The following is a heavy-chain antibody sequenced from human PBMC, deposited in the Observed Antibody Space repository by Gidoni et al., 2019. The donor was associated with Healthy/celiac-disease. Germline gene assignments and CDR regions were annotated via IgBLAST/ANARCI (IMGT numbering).Heavy chain of an antibody. CDR2: IYYSGST. V-gene: IGHV4-39*01. J-gene: IGHJ5*02. CDR1: GGSISSSSYY. D-gene: IGHD3-10*01. CDR3: ARLGSLLWVGESNWFDP. Sequence: QLQLQESGPGLVKPSETLSLTCHVSGGSISSSSYYWGWIRQPPGKGLEWIGGIYYSGSTYYNPSLKSRVTISGDTSKNKFSLKLSSVTAADTAVYYCARLGSLLWVGESNWFDPWGQGTLVTVSS.